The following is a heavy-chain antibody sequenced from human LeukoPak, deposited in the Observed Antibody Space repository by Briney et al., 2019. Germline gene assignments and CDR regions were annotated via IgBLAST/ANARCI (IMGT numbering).Heavy chain of an antibody. CDR3: ARHDPIYCSSTSCPSHY. V-gene: IGHV4-39*01. Sequence: SETLSLTCTVSGGSISSSSYYWGWIRQPPGKGLEWIGSIYYSGSTYYNPSLKSRVTISVDTSKNQFSLKLSSVTAADTAVYYCARHDPIYCSSTSCPSHYWGQGTLVTVSS. D-gene: IGHD2-2*01. CDR1: GGSISSSSYY. J-gene: IGHJ4*02. CDR2: IYYSGST.